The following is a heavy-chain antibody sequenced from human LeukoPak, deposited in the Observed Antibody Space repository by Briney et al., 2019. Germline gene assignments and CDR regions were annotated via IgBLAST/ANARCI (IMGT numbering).Heavy chain of an antibody. CDR2: ISGSSSYI. CDR1: GFTFSSYS. J-gene: IGHJ4*01. Sequence: GGSLRLSCAASGFTFSSYSMNWVRQAPGKGLEWVSSISGSSSYIYYADSVKGRFTISRDNAKNSLYLQMNSLSAEDTAVYYWAGRRGPQKKGIDYWGQGTLVNVSS. V-gene: IGHV3-21*01. CDR3: AGRRGPQKKGIDY.